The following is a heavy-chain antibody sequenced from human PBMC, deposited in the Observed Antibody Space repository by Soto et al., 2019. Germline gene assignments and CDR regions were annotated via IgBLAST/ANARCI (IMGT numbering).Heavy chain of an antibody. CDR1: GFTFSSYA. V-gene: IGHV3-23*01. CDR2: ISGSGIST. J-gene: IGHJ4*02. CDR3: AKSAGSNAYYPNDY. Sequence: PGGSLRLSCAASGFTFSSYAMTWVRQAPGKGQEWVSSISGSGISTYYADSVKGRFTISRDNSKNTLYLQMNSLRAEDAAVYYCAKSAGSNAYYPNDYWGQGTLVTAPQ. D-gene: IGHD3-16*01.